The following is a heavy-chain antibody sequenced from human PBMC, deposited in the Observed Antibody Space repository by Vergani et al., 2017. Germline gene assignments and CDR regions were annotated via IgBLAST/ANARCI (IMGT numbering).Heavy chain of an antibody. CDR3: AKQYFVSGNYLFDY. CDR2: ISGSDVSA. J-gene: IGHJ4*02. CDR1: EFTFSNSA. V-gene: IGHV3-23*01. D-gene: IGHD3-10*01. Sequence: EVQLLESGGGLVQPGGSLRLTCAASEFTFSNSAMNWVHQAPGKGLEWVSGISGSDVSAYYTDSVKGRFTISRDNSKNMLFLQMHNLRTEDTAIYYCAKQYFVSGNYLFDYWCQGTLVTISS.